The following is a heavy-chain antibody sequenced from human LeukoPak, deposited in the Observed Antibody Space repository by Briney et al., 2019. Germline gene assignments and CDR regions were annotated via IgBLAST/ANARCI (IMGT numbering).Heavy chain of an antibody. CDR1: GFTFSSYW. V-gene: IGHV3-7*01. D-gene: IGHD4-23*01. CDR3: ARVNGRDYGGKTGVFDY. J-gene: IGHJ4*02. Sequence: PGGSLRLSCAASGFTFSSYWMSWVRQAPGKGLEWVANIKQDGSEKYYVDSVKGRFTISRDNAKNSLYLQMNSLRAEDTAVYYCARVNGRDYGGKTGVFDYWGQGTLVTVSS. CDR2: IKQDGSEK.